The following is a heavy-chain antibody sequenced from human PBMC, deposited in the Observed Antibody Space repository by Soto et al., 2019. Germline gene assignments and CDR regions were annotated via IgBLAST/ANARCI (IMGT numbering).Heavy chain of an antibody. CDR2: ISSSSSYI. Sequence: GGSLRLSCAASGFTFSSYSMNWVRQAPGKGLEWVSSISSSSSYIYYADSVKGRFTISRDNDKNSLYLQMNSLRAEDTAVYYCARDQFYYDILTVTYGMDXWGQGTTVTVS. V-gene: IGHV3-21*01. CDR1: GFTFSSYS. D-gene: IGHD3-9*01. J-gene: IGHJ6*02. CDR3: ARDQFYYDILTVTYGMDX.